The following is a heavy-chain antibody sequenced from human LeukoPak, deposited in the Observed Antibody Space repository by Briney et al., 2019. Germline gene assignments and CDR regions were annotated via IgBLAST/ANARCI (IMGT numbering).Heavy chain of an antibody. J-gene: IGHJ3*02. CDR2: IWYDGSNK. V-gene: IGHV3-33*01. D-gene: IGHD6-25*01. Sequence: PGRSLRLSCAASGFTFSSYGMHWVRQAPGKGLGWVAVIWYDGSNKYYADSVKGRFTISRDNSKNTLYLQMNTLRAEDTAVYYCARTSSETHGFDIWGQGTMVTVSS. CDR3: ARTSSETHGFDI. CDR1: GFTFSSYG.